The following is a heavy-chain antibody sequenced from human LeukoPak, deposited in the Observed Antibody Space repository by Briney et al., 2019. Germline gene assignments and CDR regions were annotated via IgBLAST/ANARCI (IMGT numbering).Heavy chain of an antibody. V-gene: IGHV3-7*03. J-gene: IGHJ4*02. CDR3: TTGPSGQLLWFGELWRGGNSGTDY. CDR1: GFTFSSYW. D-gene: IGHD3-10*01. CDR2: IKQDGGGK. Sequence: GGSLRLSCAASGFTFSSYWMSWVRQAPGKGLGWVAKIKQDGGGKYYVDSVKGRFTISRDNAKNSLYLQMNSLKTEDTAVYYCTTGPSGQLLWFGELWRGGNSGTDYWGQGTLVTVSS.